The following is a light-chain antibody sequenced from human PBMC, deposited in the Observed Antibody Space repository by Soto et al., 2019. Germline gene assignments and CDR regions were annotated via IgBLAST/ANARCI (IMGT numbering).Light chain of an antibody. J-gene: IGKJ2*01. Sequence: DVQMTQSPSSLSASVGDRVTITCRASQSVNNYLNWYQQKPGRAPNLLIYSASTLQSGVPSRFSGSGAGTDFALTISSRQLEELATYYRHQSVVTPPTTSGQGTKVESK. CDR3: HQSVVTPPTT. V-gene: IGKV1-39*01. CDR2: SAS. CDR1: QSVNNY.